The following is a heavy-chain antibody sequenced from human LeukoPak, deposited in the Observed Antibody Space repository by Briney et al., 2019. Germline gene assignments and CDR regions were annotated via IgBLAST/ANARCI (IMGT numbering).Heavy chain of an antibody. V-gene: IGHV4-59*01. CDR3: ARRAIVDWYFDL. CDR2: IYYSGSNSGST. D-gene: IGHD1-26*01. CDR1: GGSFTSYY. J-gene: IGHJ2*01. Sequence: SETLSLACTMSGGSFTSYYWSWIRQPPGKGPEWIGYIYYSGSNSGSTNYHPSLKSRVTISLDTSKNLYSLKLRSVTAADTAVYYCARRAIVDWYFDLWGRGTLVTVSS.